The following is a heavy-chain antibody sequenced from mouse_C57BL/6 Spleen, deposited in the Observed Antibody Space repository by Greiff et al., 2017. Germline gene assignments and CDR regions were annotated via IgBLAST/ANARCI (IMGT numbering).Heavy chain of an antibody. V-gene: IGHV1-15*01. CDR2: IDPETGGT. CDR3: TRAGTGKVYYYAMDY. J-gene: IGHJ4*01. CDR1: GYTFTDYE. Sequence: VNVVESGAELVRPGASVTLSCKASGYTFTDYEMHWVKQTPVHGLEWIGAIDPETGGTAYNQKFKGKAILTADKSSSTAYMELRSLTSEDSAVYYCTRAGTGKVYYYAMDYWGQGTSVTVSS. D-gene: IGHD4-1*01.